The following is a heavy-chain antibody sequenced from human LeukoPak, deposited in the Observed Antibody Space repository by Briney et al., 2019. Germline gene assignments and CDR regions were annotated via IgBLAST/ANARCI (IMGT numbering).Heavy chain of an antibody. Sequence: GGSLRLSCATSGFTFSSYEMNWVRQAPGEGLEWVSYIGRSGGARKYADSVKGGFNISRENAKNSLFLQMNSLRAEDTAVYYCATKRGSYSYYYGMDVWGQGTTVTVSS. CDR3: ATKRGSYSYYYGMDV. J-gene: IGHJ6*02. V-gene: IGHV3-48*03. CDR2: IGRSGGAR. CDR1: GFTFSSYE. D-gene: IGHD1-26*01.